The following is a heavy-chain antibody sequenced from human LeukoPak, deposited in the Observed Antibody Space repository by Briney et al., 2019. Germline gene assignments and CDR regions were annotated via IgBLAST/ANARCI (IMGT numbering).Heavy chain of an antibody. V-gene: IGHV3-7*01. D-gene: IGHD2-2*02. Sequence: GGSLRLSCAASGFTFSSYWMSWVRQAPGKGLEWVANIKQDGSEKYYVDSVKGRFTISRDNAKNSLYLQMNSLRAEDTAVYYCVRDQYCGSTSCYKPLDYWGQGTLVTVSS. CDR3: VRDQYCGSTSCYKPLDY. CDR1: GFTFSSYW. J-gene: IGHJ4*02. CDR2: IKQDGSEK.